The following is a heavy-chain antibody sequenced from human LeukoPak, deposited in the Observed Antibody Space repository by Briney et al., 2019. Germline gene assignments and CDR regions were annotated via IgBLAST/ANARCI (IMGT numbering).Heavy chain of an antibody. D-gene: IGHD3-22*01. J-gene: IGHJ4*02. Sequence: SETLSLTCTVSGGSISSSSYYWGWIRQPPGKGLEWIGSIYYSGSTYYNPSLKSRVTISVDTSKNQFSLKLSSVTAADTAVYYCARVIYDSSGLDYWGQGTLVTVSS. CDR1: GGSISSSSYY. CDR3: ARVIYDSSGLDY. CDR2: IYYSGST. V-gene: IGHV4-39*07.